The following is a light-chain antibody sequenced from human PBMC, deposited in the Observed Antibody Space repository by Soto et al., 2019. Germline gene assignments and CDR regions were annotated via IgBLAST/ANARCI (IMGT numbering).Light chain of an antibody. J-gene: IGKJ2*01. Sequence: EIVLTQSPGPLSLSPGERATLSCRASQRVSSSYLAWYQQKPGQAPRLLIYGASSRATGIPDRFSGSGSGTDFTLTISRLEPEDFAVYFCQRYGSSPPFTFGQGTK. CDR1: QRVSSSY. CDR3: QRYGSSPPFT. CDR2: GAS. V-gene: IGKV3-20*01.